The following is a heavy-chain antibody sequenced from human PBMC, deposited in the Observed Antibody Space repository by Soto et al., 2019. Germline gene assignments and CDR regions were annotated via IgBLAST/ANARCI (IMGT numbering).Heavy chain of an antibody. CDR3: AREGFHQFYGMDV. J-gene: IGHJ6*02. V-gene: IGHV3-7*01. Sequence: GGSLRLSCAASGFTFSSYWMSWVRQAPGKGLEWVANIKQDGSEKYYVDSVKGRFTISRDNSKNSLYLQMNSLRAEDTAVYYCAREGFHQFYGMDVWGQGTTVTVSS. CDR2: IKQDGSEK. D-gene: IGHD3-3*01. CDR1: GFTFSSYW.